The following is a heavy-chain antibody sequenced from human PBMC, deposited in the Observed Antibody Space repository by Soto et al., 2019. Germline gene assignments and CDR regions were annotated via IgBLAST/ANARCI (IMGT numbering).Heavy chain of an antibody. CDR1: GYTFTSYG. J-gene: IGHJ4*02. D-gene: IGHD3-16*01. CDR3: ARAPQPLRSCDY. CDR2: ISAYNGNT. Sequence: ASVTVSCQGSGYTFTSYGISWVRQAPGQGLEWMGWISAYNGNTNYAQKLQGRVTMTTDTSTSTAYMELRSLRSDDTAVYYCARAPQPLRSCDYWGQGTLVTVSS. V-gene: IGHV1-18*01.